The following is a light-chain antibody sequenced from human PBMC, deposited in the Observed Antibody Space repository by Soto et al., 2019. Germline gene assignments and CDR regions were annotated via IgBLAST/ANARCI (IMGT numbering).Light chain of an antibody. CDR1: QSVNTW. CDR2: DAS. V-gene: IGKV1-5*01. Sequence: IQLTQSPSTLSASVGARVTLTCRASQSVNTWLAWYQQKPGKAPVLLIYDASSLKSGVPSRFSGSGSGTEFTLTITSLQPDDFAIYYCQHYHGYPFTFGPGTKVDIK. J-gene: IGKJ3*01. CDR3: QHYHGYPFT.